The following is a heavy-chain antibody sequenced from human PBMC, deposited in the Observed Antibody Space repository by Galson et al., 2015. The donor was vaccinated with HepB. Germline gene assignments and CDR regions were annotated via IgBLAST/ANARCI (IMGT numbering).Heavy chain of an antibody. CDR3: ARGGLVVLVGANLNNWFDP. V-gene: IGHV1-18*01. J-gene: IGHJ5*02. Sequence: SVKVSCKASGYTFSDYSITWVRQAPGQGLEWMGWINPYSRYTQYAQKVQGRVIMTTDTSTSTAYMELRSLRSDDTAVYYCARGGLVVLVGANLNNWFDPWGQGTLVTVSS. D-gene: IGHD2-15*01. CDR2: INPYSRYT. CDR1: GYTFSDYS.